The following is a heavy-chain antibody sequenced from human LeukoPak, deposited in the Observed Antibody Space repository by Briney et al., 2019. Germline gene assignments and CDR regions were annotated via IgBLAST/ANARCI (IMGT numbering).Heavy chain of an antibody. CDR1: GGTFSSYA. D-gene: IGHD3-22*01. CDR2: IIPIFGTA. CDR3: ATPQRYYYDSSGYYYDY. J-gene: IGHJ4*02. Sequence: SVNVSCKASGGTFSSYAISWVRQATGQGLEWMGGIIPIFGTANYAQKFQGRVTITADESTSTAYMELSSLRSEDTAVYYCATPQRYYYDSSGYYYDYWGQGTLVTVSS. V-gene: IGHV1-69*13.